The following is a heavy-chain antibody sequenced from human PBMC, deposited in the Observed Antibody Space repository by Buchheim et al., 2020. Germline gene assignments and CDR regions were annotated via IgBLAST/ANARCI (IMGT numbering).Heavy chain of an antibody. D-gene: IGHD6-13*01. CDR2: ISYDGSNK. CDR1: GFTFSSYG. V-gene: IGHV3-30*18. J-gene: IGHJ6*02. CDR3: AKTVAAAGPYGMDV. Sequence: QVQLVESGGGVVQPGRSLRLSCAASGFTFSSYGMHWVRQAPGKGLEWVAVISYDGSNKYYADSVKGRFPISRDNSKTTLYLQMNSLRAEDTAVYYCAKTVAAAGPYGMDVWGQGTT.